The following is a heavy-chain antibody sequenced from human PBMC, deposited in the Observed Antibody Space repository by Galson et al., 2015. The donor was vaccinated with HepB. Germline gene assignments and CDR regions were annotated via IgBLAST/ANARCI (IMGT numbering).Heavy chain of an antibody. V-gene: IGHV6-1*01. Sequence: CAISGDSVSGNIVSWNWIRQSPSRGLEWLGRTYFRSKWYYDYAVSVKSRITINPDTSENQFSLQLHSVTPEDTAVYYCAGAGYCRGTYCFFAYWGQGTLVTVSS. CDR2: TYFRSKWYY. CDR3: AGAGYCRGTYCFFAY. J-gene: IGHJ4*02. CDR1: GDSVSGNIVS. D-gene: IGHD2-2*01.